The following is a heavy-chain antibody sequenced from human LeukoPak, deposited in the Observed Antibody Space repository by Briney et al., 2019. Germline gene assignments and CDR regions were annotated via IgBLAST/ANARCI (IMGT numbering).Heavy chain of an antibody. J-gene: IGHJ4*02. CDR2: IIPIFGTA. Sequence: ASVKVSCKASGGAFSSYAISWVRQAPGQGLEWMGRIIPIFGTANYAQKFQGRVTITTDESTSTAYMELSSLRSEDTAVYYCAREIMASYSGSYYSDYWGQGTLVTVSS. CDR3: AREIMASYSGSYYSDY. D-gene: IGHD1-26*01. V-gene: IGHV1-69*05. CDR1: GGAFSSYA.